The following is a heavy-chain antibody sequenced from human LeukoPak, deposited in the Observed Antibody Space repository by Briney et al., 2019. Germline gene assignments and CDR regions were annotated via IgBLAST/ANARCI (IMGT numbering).Heavy chain of an antibody. D-gene: IGHD6-19*01. CDR1: GFTFSSYA. J-gene: IGHJ4*02. CDR2: ISYDGSNK. V-gene: IGHV3-30-3*01. CDR3: ERYKSVSGGDF. Sequence: PGGSLRLSCAASGFTFSSYAMHWVRQAPGKGLEWVAVISYDGSNKYSADSVKGRFTISRDNAKNSLYLQMDSLRAEDTAVYYCERYKSVSGGDFWGQGTLVTVSS.